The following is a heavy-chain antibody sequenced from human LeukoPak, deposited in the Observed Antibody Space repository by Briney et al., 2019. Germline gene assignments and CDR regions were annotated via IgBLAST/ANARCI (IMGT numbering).Heavy chain of an antibody. CDR1: GGSISSSSYY. CDR3: ARQYSSSWYHWWYFDL. D-gene: IGHD6-13*01. CDR2: IYYSGST. Sequence: SETLSLTCTVSGGSISSSSYYWGWIRQPPGKGLEWIGSIYYSGSTYYNPSLKSRVTISVDTSKNQFSLKLSSVTAADTAVYYCARQYSSSWYHWWYFDLWGRGTLVTVSS. J-gene: IGHJ2*01. V-gene: IGHV4-39*01.